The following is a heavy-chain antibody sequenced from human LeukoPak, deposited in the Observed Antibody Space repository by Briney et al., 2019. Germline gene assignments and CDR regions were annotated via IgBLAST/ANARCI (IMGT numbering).Heavy chain of an antibody. CDR1: GFTFSVYW. CDR2: IDQYGGQQ. CDR3: VRDCGFHTFDY. V-gene: IGHV3-7*05. D-gene: IGHD2-21*01. J-gene: IGHJ4*02. Sequence: GGSLRLSCAASGFTFSVYWMTWVRQAPGKGLEWVATIDQYGGQQYYVDSVKGRFTISRDNTKNSLYLQMSSLRGDDTAVYYCVRDCGFHTFDYWGQGTLVTVSS.